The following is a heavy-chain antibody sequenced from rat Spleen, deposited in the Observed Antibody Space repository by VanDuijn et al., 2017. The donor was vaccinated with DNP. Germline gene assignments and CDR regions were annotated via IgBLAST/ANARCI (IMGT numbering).Heavy chain of an antibody. CDR3: VRWDYGIYGFDY. CDR1: GFTFSTYW. Sequence: EVQLVESGGGLVQPGRSLKLSCAASGFTFSTYWMYWIRQAPGKGLEWIASITRTGGNTYYPDSVKGRFTISRDNAENTLYLQMYSLRSEDMATYYCVRWDYGIYGFDYWGQGVMVTVSS. V-gene: IGHV5-31*01. CDR2: ITRTGGNT. D-gene: IGHD1-11*01. J-gene: IGHJ2*01.